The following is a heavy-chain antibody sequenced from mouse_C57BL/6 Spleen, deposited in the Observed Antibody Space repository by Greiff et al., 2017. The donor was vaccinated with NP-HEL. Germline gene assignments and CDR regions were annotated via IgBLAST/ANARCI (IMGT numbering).Heavy chain of an antibody. V-gene: IGHV5-17*01. D-gene: IGHD1-1*01. CDR3: ARDYGSIFDY. Sequence: EVNVVESGGGLVKPGGSLTLSCAASGFTFSDYGMHWVRQAPEKGLEWVAYISRGSSTIYYADTVKGRYTISRDNAKNTLFLQMTSLRSEDTAMYYCARDYGSIFDYWGQGTTLTVSS. CDR1: GFTFSDYG. CDR2: ISRGSSTI. J-gene: IGHJ2*01.